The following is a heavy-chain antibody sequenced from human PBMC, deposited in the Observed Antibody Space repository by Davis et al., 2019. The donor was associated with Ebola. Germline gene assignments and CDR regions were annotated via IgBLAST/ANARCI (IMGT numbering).Heavy chain of an antibody. V-gene: IGHV3-15*01. CDR1: GFTFSTAW. J-gene: IGHJ6*04. Sequence: PGGSLRLSCAASGFTFSTAWMTWVRQAPGKGLEWVGRIKSKTDGETTDYAAPVQGRFTISRDDSKNTLYLQMNSLKTEDTAVYYCTPWKTTEGPVSYYGMDVWGKGTTVTVSS. D-gene: IGHD4-11*01. CDR2: IKSKTDGETT. CDR3: TPWKTTEGPVSYYGMDV.